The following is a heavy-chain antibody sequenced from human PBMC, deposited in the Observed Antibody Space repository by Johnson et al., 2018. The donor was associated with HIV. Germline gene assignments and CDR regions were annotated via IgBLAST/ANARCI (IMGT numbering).Heavy chain of an antibody. CDR1: GFTFSSYG. V-gene: IGHV3-30*02. J-gene: IGHJ3*01. Sequence: QVQLVESGGGVVQPGGSLRLSCAASGFTFSSYGMHWVRQAPGKGLQWVAFVRHEGSNKYYAESLKGRFTISRDNSKNTLYLQMNSLRAEDTAVYYCAKDLFTEREDDVFDVWGQGTMVTVSS. CDR3: AKDLFTEREDDVFDV. CDR2: VRHEGSNK. D-gene: IGHD1-26*01.